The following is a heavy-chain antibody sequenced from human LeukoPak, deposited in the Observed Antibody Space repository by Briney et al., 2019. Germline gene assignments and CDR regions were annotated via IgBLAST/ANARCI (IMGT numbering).Heavy chain of an antibody. D-gene: IGHD2-8*02. V-gene: IGHV3-48*03. Sequence: GGSLRLSCAASGFTVSSNYMTWVRQAPGKGLEWVSYISSSGSTIYYADSVRGRFRISRDNAKNSLFLQMNSLRADDTAIYYCARAWWGEGHFDYWGQGTLVTVSS. CDR3: ARAWWGEGHFDY. J-gene: IGHJ4*02. CDR2: ISSSGSTI. CDR1: GFTVSSNY.